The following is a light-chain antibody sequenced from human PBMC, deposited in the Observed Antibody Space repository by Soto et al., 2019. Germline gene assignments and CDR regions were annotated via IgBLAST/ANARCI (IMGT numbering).Light chain of an antibody. V-gene: IGKV1-39*01. CDR2: GAS. Sequence: MQMTQSPSSLSASVGARVTITCRASRRISSYLNWYQQKPGKAPKLLIYGASSLQSGVPSRFSGSGSGTDFTLTISSLQPEDFATYYCQQSDTTPWTFGQGTKVDIK. CDR3: QQSDTTPWT. J-gene: IGKJ1*01. CDR1: RRISSY.